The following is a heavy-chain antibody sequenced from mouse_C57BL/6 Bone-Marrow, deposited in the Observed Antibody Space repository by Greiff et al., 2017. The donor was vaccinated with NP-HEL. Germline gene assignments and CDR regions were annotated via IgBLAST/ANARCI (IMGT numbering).Heavy chain of an antibody. J-gene: IGHJ1*03. V-gene: IGHV7-3*01. CDR1: GFTFTDYY. CDR3: ARYTGRGGYFDV. Sequence: EVHLVESGGGLVQPGGSLSLSCAASGFTFTDYYMSWVRQPPGKALEWSGFIRHKANGYTTESSASVQGRFTISRDNSQSILYLQMNALRAEDSATYYCARYTGRGGYFDVWGTGTTVTVSS. CDR2: IRHKANGYTT. D-gene: IGHD1-1*01.